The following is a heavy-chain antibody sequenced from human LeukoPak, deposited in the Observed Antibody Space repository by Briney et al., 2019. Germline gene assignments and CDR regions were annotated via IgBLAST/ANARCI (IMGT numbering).Heavy chain of an antibody. CDR2: INHSGST. V-gene: IGHV4-34*01. CDR1: VGPFSGYH. Sequence: SETLSLTCAVYVGPFSGYHWTGIPRPPGRGLEWIGEINHSGSTNYNPSLKSRVTISVDTSKNQFSLKLSSVTAADTAVYYCASGYYYDSSFDYWGQGTLVTVSS. D-gene: IGHD3-22*01. CDR3: ASGYYYDSSFDY. J-gene: IGHJ4*02.